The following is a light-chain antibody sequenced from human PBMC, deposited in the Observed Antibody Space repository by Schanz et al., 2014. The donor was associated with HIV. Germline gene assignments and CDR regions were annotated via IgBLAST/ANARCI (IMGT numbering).Light chain of an antibody. Sequence: QSVLAQPPSVSGAPGQRVTISCTGTSSNIGAGYDVHWYQLLPGTAPTLLIFDNTNRPSGVPARFSGSKSGSSASLAISGLQADDEADYYCAAWDDGLSGRVFGGGTQLTVL. V-gene: IGLV1-40*01. CDR2: DNT. J-gene: IGLJ3*02. CDR1: SSNIGAGYD. CDR3: AAWDDGLSGRV.